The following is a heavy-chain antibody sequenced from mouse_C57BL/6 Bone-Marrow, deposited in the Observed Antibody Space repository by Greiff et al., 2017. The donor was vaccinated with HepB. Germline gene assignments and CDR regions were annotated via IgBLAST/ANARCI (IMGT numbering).Heavy chain of an antibody. J-gene: IGHJ2*01. D-gene: IGHD2-4*01. V-gene: IGHV1-81*01. CDR2: IYPRSGNT. CDR1: GYTFTSYG. CDR3: ARRGLRRGGY. Sequence: VHLVESGAELARPGASVKLSCKASGYTFTSYGISWVKQRTGQGLEWIGEIYPRSGNTYYNEKFKGKATLTADKSSSTAYMELRSLTSEDSAVYFCARRGLRRGGYWGQGTTLTVSS.